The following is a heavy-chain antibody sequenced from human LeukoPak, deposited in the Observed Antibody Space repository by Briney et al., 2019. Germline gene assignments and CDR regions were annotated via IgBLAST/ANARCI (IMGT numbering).Heavy chain of an antibody. V-gene: IGHV3-30*18. CDR1: GFSLSDLG. D-gene: IGHD5-24*01. CDR3: AKPWVETNTGHYYGVDV. CDR2: LTNDGRTK. Sequence: GGSLRLSCAASGFSLSDLGVHWVRQAPGKGLETVARLTNDGRTKVYADSVKGRITISEDKSENTVYLQLSSLRPEDTAVYYCAKPWVETNTGHYYGVDVWGQGTTVIVS. J-gene: IGHJ6*02.